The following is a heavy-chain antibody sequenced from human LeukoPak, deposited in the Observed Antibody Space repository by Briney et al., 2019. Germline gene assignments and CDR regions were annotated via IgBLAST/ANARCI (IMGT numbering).Heavy chain of an antibody. Sequence: SETLSLTCTVSGGSNSTCYWSWIRQPAGKGLEWIGRVYTSGSTNYNPSLKSRVTMSVDTSKNQFSLKLSSVTAADTAVYYCARMRYGSGSYTYFDYWGQGTLVTVSS. J-gene: IGHJ4*02. CDR3: ARMRYGSGSYTYFDY. V-gene: IGHV4-4*07. D-gene: IGHD3-10*01. CDR1: GGSNSTCY. CDR2: VYTSGST.